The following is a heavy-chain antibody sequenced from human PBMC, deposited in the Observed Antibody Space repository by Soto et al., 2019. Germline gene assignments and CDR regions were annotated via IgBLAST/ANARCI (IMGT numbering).Heavy chain of an antibody. CDR1: GGSISSYY. Sequence: QVQLQESGPGLVKPSETLSLTCTVSGGSISSYYWNWIRQPPGKGLEWIGYIHYSGSTSYNPSLKSRVTISLDTSKNRFSLNLNSVTAADTAVYHCARDSTWGLGFFDYWGQGTLVTVSS. CDR3: ARDSTWGLGFFDY. J-gene: IGHJ4*02. V-gene: IGHV4-59*01. D-gene: IGHD2-21*01. CDR2: IHYSGST.